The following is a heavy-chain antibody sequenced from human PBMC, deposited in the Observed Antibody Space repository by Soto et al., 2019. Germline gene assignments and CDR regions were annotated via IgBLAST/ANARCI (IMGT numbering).Heavy chain of an antibody. D-gene: IGHD2-2*01. CDR3: AKVPADHYYYYGMDV. Sequence: SETLSLTCTVSGGSISSGDYYWSWIRQPPGKGLEWIGYIYYSGSTYYNPSLKSRVTISVDTSKNQFSLKLSSVTAADTAVYYCAKVPADHYYYYGMDVWGQGTTVTVSS. CDR1: GGSISSGDYY. CDR2: IYYSGST. V-gene: IGHV4-30-4*01. J-gene: IGHJ6*02.